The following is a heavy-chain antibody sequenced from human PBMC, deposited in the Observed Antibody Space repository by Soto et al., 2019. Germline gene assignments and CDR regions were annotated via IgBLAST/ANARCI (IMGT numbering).Heavy chain of an antibody. CDR2: IYKDGGT. CDR1: GLTVSSHY. J-gene: IGHJ4*02. D-gene: IGHD1-26*01. Sequence: GGSLRLSCAASGLTVSSHYMSWVRQGPGKGLEWVSVIYKDGGTIYADSVKGRFTISRDNPKNTVFLQMNSLRAEDTAVYYCASTRDSGTSYYFDSWGQGTLVTVSS. CDR3: ASTRDSGTSYYFDS. V-gene: IGHV3-53*01.